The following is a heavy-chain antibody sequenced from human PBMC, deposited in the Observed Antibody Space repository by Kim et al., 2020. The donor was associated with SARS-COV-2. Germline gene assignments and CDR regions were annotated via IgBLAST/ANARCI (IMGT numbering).Heavy chain of an antibody. V-gene: IGHV1-69*13. Sequence: SVKVSCKASGGTFSSYAISWVRQAPGQGLEWMGGIIPIFGTANYAQKFQGRVTITADESTSTAYMELSSLRSEDTAVYYCAGTWWERGGSGRPNYYYYGMDVWGQGTTVTVSS. CDR2: IIPIFGTA. CDR1: GGTFSSYA. D-gene: IGHD1-26*01. J-gene: IGHJ6*02. CDR3: AGTWWERGGSGRPNYYYYGMDV.